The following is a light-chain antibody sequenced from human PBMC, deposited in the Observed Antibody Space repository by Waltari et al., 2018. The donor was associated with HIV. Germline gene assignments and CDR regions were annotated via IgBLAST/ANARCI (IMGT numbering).Light chain of an antibody. J-gene: IGKJ2*01. V-gene: IGKV2-30*01. CDR3: MQGTHWPYT. CDR1: PSLVYSYVDTY. CDR2: KVS. Sequence: DVVLTQSPLSLAVPLGQPPSISCKSRPSLVYSYVDTYCNWFQQIPGQSPRRLIYKVSKRDTGVPDRFTGSGSGTDFTRKISRVEAEDVGTYYCMQGTHWPYTFGQGTMLEI.